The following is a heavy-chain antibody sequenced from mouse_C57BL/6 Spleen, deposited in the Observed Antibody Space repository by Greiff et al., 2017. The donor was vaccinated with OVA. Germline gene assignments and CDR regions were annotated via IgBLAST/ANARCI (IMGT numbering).Heavy chain of an antibody. V-gene: IGHV1-66*01. CDR3: ARGGTGVFYDAMDY. CDR1: GYSFTSYY. D-gene: IGHD3-3*01. J-gene: IGHJ4*01. CDR2: IYPGSGNT. Sequence: QVQLQQSGPELVKPGASVKISCKASGYSFTSYYIHWVKQRPGQGLEWIGWIYPGSGNTKYNETFKGKATLTADTSSSTAYMQLSSLTSEDSAVYYWARGGTGVFYDAMDYWGQGTSVTVSS.